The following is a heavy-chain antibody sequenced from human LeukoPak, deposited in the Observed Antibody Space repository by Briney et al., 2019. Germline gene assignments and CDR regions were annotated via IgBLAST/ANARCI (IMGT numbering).Heavy chain of an antibody. CDR3: ARALVQWELLRAFDI. V-gene: IGHV1-18*01. CDR1: SYSFNRYG. CDR2: ISGYNGNT. J-gene: IGHJ3*02. Sequence: ASVKVSCKASSYSFNRYGISWVRQAPGQGLEWMGWISGYNGNTNYAQKVQGRVTMTRDTSISTAYMELSRLRSDDTAVYYCARALVQWELLRAFDIWGQGTMVTVSS. D-gene: IGHD1-26*01.